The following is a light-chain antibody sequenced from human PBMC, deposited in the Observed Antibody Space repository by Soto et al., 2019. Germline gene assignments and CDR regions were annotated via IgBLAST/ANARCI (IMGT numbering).Light chain of an antibody. CDR2: DAS. CDR1: QDINIY. Sequence: DIQMTQSPSSLFASVGDSVTITCQATQDINIYLNWYQQKPGKAPNLLIYDASNLEIGVPSRFSGSGSGTHFTFTISSLQTEDIGTYYCQHSYTTPRTFGQGTKLEIK. V-gene: IGKV1-33*01. CDR3: QHSYTTPRT. J-gene: IGKJ2*01.